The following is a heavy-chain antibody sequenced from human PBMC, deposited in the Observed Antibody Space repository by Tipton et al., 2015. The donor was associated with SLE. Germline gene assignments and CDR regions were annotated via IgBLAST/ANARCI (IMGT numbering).Heavy chain of an antibody. CDR3: APSGIQLWLDDAFDI. V-gene: IGHV4-61*01. CDR1: GGSVSSGSYY. Sequence: TLSLTCTVSGGSVSSGSYYWSWIRQPPGKGLEWIGYIYHSGSTNYNPSLKSRVTISVDTSKNQFSLKLSSVTAADTAVYYCAPSGIQLWLDDAFDIWGQGTMVTVSS. J-gene: IGHJ3*02. D-gene: IGHD5-18*01. CDR2: IYHSGST.